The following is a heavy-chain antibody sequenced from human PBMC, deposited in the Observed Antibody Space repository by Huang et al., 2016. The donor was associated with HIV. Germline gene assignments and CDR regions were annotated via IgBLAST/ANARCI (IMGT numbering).Heavy chain of an antibody. CDR3: AKMVRGVKSIYFDY. CDR1: GFTFSSYA. Sequence: EVQLLESGGGLVQPGGSLRLSCAASGFTFSSYAMNWVRQAAGKVSVWVSGISNSGGTTYSADSVKGRFTISRDNSKNTLYLQMNSLRAEDTAIYYCAKMVRGVKSIYFDYWGQGTLVTVSS. J-gene: IGHJ4*02. D-gene: IGHD3-10*01. CDR2: ISNSGGTT. V-gene: IGHV3-23*01.